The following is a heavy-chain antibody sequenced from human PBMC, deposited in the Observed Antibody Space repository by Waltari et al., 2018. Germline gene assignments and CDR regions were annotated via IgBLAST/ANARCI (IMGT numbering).Heavy chain of an antibody. CDR3: ARGRDGYIQDVFDI. J-gene: IGHJ3*02. D-gene: IGHD5-12*01. CDR1: GFTFSTYN. CDR2: INSSTTT. V-gene: IGHV3-48*01. Sequence: EVQLVESGGGMVQPGESLRLSCAASGFTFSTYNMNWVRQAPGKGLEWVSYINSSTTTYYADYVKGRFTISRDNAKNSLYLQMNSLRAEDTALYYCARGRDGYIQDVFDIWGQGTMVSVSS.